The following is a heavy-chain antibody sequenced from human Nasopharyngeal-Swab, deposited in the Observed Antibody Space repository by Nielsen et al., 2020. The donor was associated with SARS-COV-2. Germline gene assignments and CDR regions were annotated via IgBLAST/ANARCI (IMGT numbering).Heavy chain of an antibody. CDR3: AKDPWTYSSGWYDP. J-gene: IGHJ5*02. CDR2: ISGSGGST. D-gene: IGHD6-19*01. V-gene: IGHV3-23*01. Sequence: WIRQPPGKGLEWVSAISGSGGSTYYADSVKGRFTISRDNSKNTLYLQMNSLRAEDTAVYYCAKDPWTYSSGWYDPWGQGTLVTVSS.